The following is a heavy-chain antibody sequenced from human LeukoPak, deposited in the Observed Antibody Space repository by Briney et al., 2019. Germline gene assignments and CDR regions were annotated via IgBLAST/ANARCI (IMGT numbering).Heavy chain of an antibody. Sequence: PGGSLRLPCAASGFTFSSYAMHWVRQAPGKGLEWVAVISYDGSNKYYADSVKGRFTISRDNSKNTLYLQMNSLRAEDTAVYYCARVEGCSSTSCPFYYYGMDVWGQGTTVTVSS. D-gene: IGHD2-2*01. CDR2: ISYDGSNK. CDR1: GFTFSSYA. CDR3: ARVEGCSSTSCPFYYYGMDV. V-gene: IGHV3-30-3*01. J-gene: IGHJ6*02.